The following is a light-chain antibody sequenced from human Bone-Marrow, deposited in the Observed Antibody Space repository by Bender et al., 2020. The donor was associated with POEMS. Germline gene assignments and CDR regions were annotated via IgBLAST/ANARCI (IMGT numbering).Light chain of an antibody. J-gene: IGLJ3*02. CDR3: CSKAGIWV. CDR1: SSDVGNYNL. V-gene: IGLV2-23*01. Sequence: QSALTQPASVSGSPGQSITISCTGTSSDVGNYNLVSWYQQHPGKAPKLMIYEGSKRPSGISNRVSASKSGTTASLTISGLQAEDEADYYCCSKAGIWVFGGGTKLTVL. CDR2: EGS.